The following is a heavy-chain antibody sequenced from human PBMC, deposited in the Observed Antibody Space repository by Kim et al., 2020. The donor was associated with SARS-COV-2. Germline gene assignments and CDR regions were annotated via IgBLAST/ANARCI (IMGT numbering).Heavy chain of an antibody. CDR3: AKVSVAGGYYYYGMDV. J-gene: IGHJ6*02. CDR2: ISASGGYT. V-gene: IGHV3-23*01. Sequence: GGSLRLSCAASGFTFDNYAMSWVRQAPGKGLEWVSTISASGGYTYYTDSVKGRFSISRDNSKNTLYLQMNSPRAEDTAGYYCAKVSVAGGYYYYGMDVWGQGTTVTVSS. CDR1: GFTFDNYA. D-gene: IGHD6-19*01.